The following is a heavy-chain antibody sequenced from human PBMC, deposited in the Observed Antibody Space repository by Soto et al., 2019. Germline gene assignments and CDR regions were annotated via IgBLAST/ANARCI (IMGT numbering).Heavy chain of an antibody. CDR2: ISAYNGNT. CDR1: GYTFTSYG. J-gene: IGHJ4*02. D-gene: IGHD3-3*01. CDR3: ARDRGGLRFLEWLFAFDY. Sequence: QVQLVQSGAGVKKPGASVKVSCKASGYTFTSYGISWVRQAPGQGLEWMGWISAYNGNTNYAQKLQGRVTMTTDTSTSTAYMELRSLRSDDTVVYYCARDRGGLRFLEWLFAFDYWGQGTLVTVSS. V-gene: IGHV1-18*01.